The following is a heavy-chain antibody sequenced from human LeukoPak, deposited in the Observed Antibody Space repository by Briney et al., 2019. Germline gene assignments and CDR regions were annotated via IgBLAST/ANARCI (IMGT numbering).Heavy chain of an antibody. J-gene: IGHJ4*02. CDR3: AKPARTDYADY. D-gene: IGHD1-14*01. CDR2: IKQDGSEK. CDR1: GFSISNYW. V-gene: IGHV3-7*03. Sequence: PGGSLRLSCAASGFSISNYWMNWVRQAPGKGLEWVANIKQDGSEKFFVDSVRGRFSISRVNAKNSLYLQMNSLRAEDTAVYYCAKPARTDYADYWGQGTLVTVSS.